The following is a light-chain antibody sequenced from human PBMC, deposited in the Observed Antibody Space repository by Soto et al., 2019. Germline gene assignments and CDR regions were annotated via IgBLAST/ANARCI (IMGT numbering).Light chain of an antibody. J-gene: IGKJ1*01. CDR2: AAS. Sequence: DIQLTQSPSFLSAIFGRGLTITFRSSQGINGYLAWYQQRPGKAPKLLISAASTLQSGVPSRFSGSGSGTDFTLTISSLQHEDFATYYCQQLDNYPRTFGQGTKVDIK. V-gene: IGKV1-9*01. CDR3: QQLDNYPRT. CDR1: QGINGY.